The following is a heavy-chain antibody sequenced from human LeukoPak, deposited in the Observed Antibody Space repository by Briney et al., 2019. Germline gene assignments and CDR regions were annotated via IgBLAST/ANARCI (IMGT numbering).Heavy chain of an antibody. Sequence: PGGSLRLSCAASGFTFSSYEMNWVRQAPGKGLEWVSYISSSGSTIYYADSVKGRFTISRDNAKNSLYLQMNSLRAEDTAVYYCARHYGDYAHFDYWGQGTLVTVSS. D-gene: IGHD4-17*01. CDR1: GFTFSSYE. CDR2: ISSSGSTI. CDR3: ARHYGDYAHFDY. V-gene: IGHV3-48*03. J-gene: IGHJ4*02.